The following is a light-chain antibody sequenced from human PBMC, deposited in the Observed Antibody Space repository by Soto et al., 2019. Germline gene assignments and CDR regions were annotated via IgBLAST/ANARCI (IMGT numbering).Light chain of an antibody. CDR2: RNN. CDR3: AAWDDGHNVFYV. Sequence: QSGLAQPPSASGTPGQRVTVSCSGSSSNIGSNTVHWYQQLPGAAPKLLIYRNNQRPSGVPDRFSGSKSGTSASLATSGLQSEDEGDYYCAAWDDGHNVFYVFGTGTKVTVL. CDR1: SSNIGSNT. J-gene: IGLJ1*01. V-gene: IGLV1-44*01.